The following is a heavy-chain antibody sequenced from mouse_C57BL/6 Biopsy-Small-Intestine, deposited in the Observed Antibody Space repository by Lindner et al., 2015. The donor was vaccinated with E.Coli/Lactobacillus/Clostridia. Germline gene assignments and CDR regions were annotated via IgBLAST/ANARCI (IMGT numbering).Heavy chain of an antibody. CDR3: ARGAGVWGTPRYNAFDI. V-gene: IGHV1-69*01. CDR2: IISIAFTT. J-gene: IGHJ1*01. D-gene: IGHD1-3*01. CDR1: GGTLGTYS. Sequence: TVKVSCKASGGTLGTYSISWVRQAPGQGLEWMGGIISIAFTTNYAPKFQGRLTITADESSRTAYMELSSLSSEDSAVYYCARGAGVWGTPRYNAFDIWGQGTKVTVSS.